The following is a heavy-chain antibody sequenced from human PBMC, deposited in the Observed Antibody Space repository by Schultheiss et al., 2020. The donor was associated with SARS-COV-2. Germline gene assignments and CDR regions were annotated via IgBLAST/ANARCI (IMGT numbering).Heavy chain of an antibody. V-gene: IGHV3-23*01. CDR1: GFTFSSYA. J-gene: IGHJ6*03. D-gene: IGHD3-3*01. CDR2: ISGSGGST. CDR3: AKDLADFWSGPYYMDV. Sequence: GGSLRLSCTASGFTFSSYAMSWVRQAPGKGLEWVSTISGSGGSTHYADSVKGRFTISRDNSKNMLYLQMNTLRAEDTAVYYCAKDLADFWSGPYYMDVWGKGTTVTVSS.